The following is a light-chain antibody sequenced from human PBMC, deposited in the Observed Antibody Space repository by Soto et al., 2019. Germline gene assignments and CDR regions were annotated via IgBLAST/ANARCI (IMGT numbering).Light chain of an antibody. CDR3: QQRKYWPPLT. V-gene: IGKV3-11*01. CDR1: QGVDIY. Sequence: EVVVTQSPVTLALSPGERATLSCRTSQGVDIYVAWYQQKPGQAPRLLIYDASNRAPGIPARFSGSGSGTDFTLTISSLGPEDFAVYYCQQRKYWPPLTFGGGTKVEIK. J-gene: IGKJ4*01. CDR2: DAS.